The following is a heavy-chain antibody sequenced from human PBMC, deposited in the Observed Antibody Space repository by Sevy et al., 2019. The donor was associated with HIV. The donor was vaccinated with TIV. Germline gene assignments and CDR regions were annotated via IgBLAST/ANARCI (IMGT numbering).Heavy chain of an antibody. J-gene: IGHJ4*02. CDR1: GFTFETYW. CDR2: INDDGTNI. D-gene: IGHD3-22*01. Sequence: GGSLRLSCVASGFTFETYWMHWVRQSPGKGLMWVSRINDDGTNIRYADSVEGRFTVSRDSAKNTLYLQLNSLRADDTGVYYCARDPTMTGLYDSWGQGTLVTVSS. CDR3: ARDPTMTGLYDS. V-gene: IGHV3-74*01.